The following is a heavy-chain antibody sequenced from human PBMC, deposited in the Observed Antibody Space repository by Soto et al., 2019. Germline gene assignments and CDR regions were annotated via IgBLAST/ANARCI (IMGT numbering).Heavy chain of an antibody. V-gene: IGHV1-8*01. Sequence: ASVKVSCKASGYTFTSYDINWVRQATGQGLEWMGWMNPNSGNTGYARNFQGRVTMTRNTSISTAYMELSSLRSEDTAVYYCARGPYYYYYMDAWGKGTTVTVSS. J-gene: IGHJ6*03. CDR1: GYTFTSYD. CDR3: ARGPYYYYYMDA. CDR2: MNPNSGNT.